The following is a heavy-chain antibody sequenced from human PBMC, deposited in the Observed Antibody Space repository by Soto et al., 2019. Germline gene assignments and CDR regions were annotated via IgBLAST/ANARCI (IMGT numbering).Heavy chain of an antibody. V-gene: IGHV1-8*01. CDR3: ARPRSGSYYYGMDA. J-gene: IGHJ6*02. D-gene: IGHD3-3*01. Sequence: QVQLVQSGAEVKKPGASVKVSCKASGYTFTSYDINWVRQATGQGLEWMGWMNPNSGNTGYAQKFQGRVTMTRNTSIITAYMELNSLRSEDTAVYYCARPRSGSYYYGMDAWGQGTAVTVSS. CDR1: GYTFTSYD. CDR2: MNPNSGNT.